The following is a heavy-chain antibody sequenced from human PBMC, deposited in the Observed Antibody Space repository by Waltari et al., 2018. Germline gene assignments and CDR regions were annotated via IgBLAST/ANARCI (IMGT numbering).Heavy chain of an antibody. Sequence: EVQLVETGGDLIQPGGSLRLSCAASGFTVSSRYMTWVRQAPGKGLEWVSIIYSTGTTYYADSVKGRFTISRDNSKNTLYLQMNSLRAEDTAVYYCARADCRSVSCYNFDYWGQGTLVTVSS. V-gene: IGHV3-53*02. CDR1: GFTVSSRY. CDR3: ARADCRSVSCYNFDY. CDR2: IYSTGTT. D-gene: IGHD2-2*01. J-gene: IGHJ4*02.